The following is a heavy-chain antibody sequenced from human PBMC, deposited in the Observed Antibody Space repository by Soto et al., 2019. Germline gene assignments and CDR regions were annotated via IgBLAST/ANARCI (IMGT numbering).Heavy chain of an antibody. J-gene: IGHJ4*02. V-gene: IGHV4-4*01. CDR2: IFRGRMT. CDR1: GVSISSGNW. CDR3: VRRVYDRRLNYLYFDY. D-gene: IGHD3-22*01. Sequence: QVQLQESGPGLVKPSGTVSLTCDVSGVSISSGNWWRWARQPPGKGLEWIGEIFRGRMTTYYPSTRGRASISVDTRKNPFSLRVTYATAAHTAIYCWVRRVYDRRLNYLYFDYWGRGALVTVSS.